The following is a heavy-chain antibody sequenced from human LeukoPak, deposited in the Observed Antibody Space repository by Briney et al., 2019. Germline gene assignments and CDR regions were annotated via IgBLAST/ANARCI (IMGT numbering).Heavy chain of an antibody. V-gene: IGHV1-18*01. Sequence: ASVKVSCKASGYSSPNYGISWVRQAPGQGLEWMGWVHIYRGNTNYAQKFQGRVTMTTDTSTSTVYMEVRGLRSDDTAMYYCARDVGITVADSFDPWGQGALVTVSS. CDR3: ARDVGITVADSFDP. CDR1: GYSSPNYG. J-gene: IGHJ5*02. CDR2: VHIYRGNT. D-gene: IGHD6-13*01.